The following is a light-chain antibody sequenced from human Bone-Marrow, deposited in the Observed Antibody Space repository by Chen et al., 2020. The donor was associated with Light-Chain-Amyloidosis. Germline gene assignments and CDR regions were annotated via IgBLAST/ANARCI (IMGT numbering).Light chain of an antibody. Sequence: SYELTQPPSLSVSPGQTARITCSGDDLPTKYAYWYQQKPGQAPVLVIHRDTERPSGISERLSGSSSGTTATLTISGVQAEAEADYHCQSADSSGTYEVIFGGGTKLTVL. J-gene: IGLJ2*01. CDR1: DLPTKY. V-gene: IGLV3-25*02. CDR3: QSADSSGTYEVI. CDR2: RDT.